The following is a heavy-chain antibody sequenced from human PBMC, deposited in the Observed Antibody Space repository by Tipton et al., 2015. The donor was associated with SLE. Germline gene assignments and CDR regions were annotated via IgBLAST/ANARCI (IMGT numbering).Heavy chain of an antibody. CDR2: GHHSGAT. Sequence: GLVKPSETLSLTCAVYGGSFSGYYWSWIRQPPGKGLDWIGSGHHSGATYRNPSLKSRLTISVDTSKNQFSLKVTSVTAADTAVYYCARTYYYGSGSWDYWGLGTLVTVSS. D-gene: IGHD3-10*01. CDR1: GGSFSGYY. J-gene: IGHJ4*02. CDR3: ARTYYYGSGSWDY. V-gene: IGHV4-34*01.